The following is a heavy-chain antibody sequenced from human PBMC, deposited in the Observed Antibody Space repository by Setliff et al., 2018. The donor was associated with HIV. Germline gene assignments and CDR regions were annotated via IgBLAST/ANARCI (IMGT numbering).Heavy chain of an antibody. V-gene: IGHV4-4*08. Sequence: SETLSLTCTVSGDSIGYYYWTWIRQPPGKRLEWIGYTHTTGNTNYNPSLKGRVIMSVDTSNKQFSLRLTSVTAADTAVYYGARRIDYSGSFPDKNWFDTWGQGSLVTVSS. CDR2: THTTGNT. D-gene: IGHD3-10*01. J-gene: IGHJ5*02. CDR1: GDSIGYYY. CDR3: ARRIDYSGSFPDKNWFDT.